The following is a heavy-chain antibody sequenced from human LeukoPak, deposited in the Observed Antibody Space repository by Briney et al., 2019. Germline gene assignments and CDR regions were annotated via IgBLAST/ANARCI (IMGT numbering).Heavy chain of an antibody. CDR2: IITILGIA. J-gene: IGHJ4*02. CDR1: GGTFSSYA. V-gene: IGHV1-69*04. D-gene: IGHD6-13*01. Sequence: SVKVSCKASGGTFSSYAISWVRQAPGQGLEWMGRIITILGIANYAQKFQGRVTITADKSTSTAYMELSGLRSEDAAVYYCAREIAAAGLNYWGQGTLVTVSS. CDR3: AREIAAAGLNY.